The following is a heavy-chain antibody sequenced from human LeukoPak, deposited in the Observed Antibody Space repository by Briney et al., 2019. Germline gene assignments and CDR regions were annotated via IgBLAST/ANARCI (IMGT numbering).Heavy chain of an antibody. J-gene: IGHJ1*01. V-gene: IGHV3-30*18. Sequence: GGSLRLSCAASGFTFSSYGMHWVRQAPGKGLEWVALISFDATKKFYADSVKGRFTISRDNSENTLYLQMDSLTSEDTAVYYCAKGGPTIVVPTNGDCWGQGTLVTVSS. CDR3: AKGGPTIVVPTNGDC. D-gene: IGHD2-15*01. CDR1: GFTFSSYG. CDR2: ISFDATKK.